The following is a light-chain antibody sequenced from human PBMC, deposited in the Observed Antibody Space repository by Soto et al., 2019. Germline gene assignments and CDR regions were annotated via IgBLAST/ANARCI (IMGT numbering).Light chain of an antibody. V-gene: IGKV1-39*01. J-gene: IGKJ2*01. CDR2: AAS. CDR3: QQTYSIPHT. Sequence: DVQVTQSPSSLSASVGDTVTINCRASQNINSYLNWYQQKPGKAPKFLIYAASSLQSGVPSRFSGAEAGTDFTLTITSLHPEDFATYYCQQTYSIPHTFGRGTLLEIK. CDR1: QNINSY.